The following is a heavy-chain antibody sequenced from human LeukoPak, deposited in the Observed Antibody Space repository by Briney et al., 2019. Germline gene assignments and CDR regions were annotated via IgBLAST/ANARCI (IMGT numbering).Heavy chain of an antibody. Sequence: GGSLRLSCAASGFTFSNAWMSWVRQAPGKGLEWVGRIKSKTDGGTTDYAAPAKGRFTISRDDSKNTLYLQMNSLKTEDTAVYYCTTAIIYYGSGSFDYWGQGTLVTVSS. CDR2: IKSKTDGGTT. CDR1: GFTFSNAW. CDR3: TTAIIYYGSGSFDY. D-gene: IGHD3-10*01. V-gene: IGHV3-15*01. J-gene: IGHJ4*02.